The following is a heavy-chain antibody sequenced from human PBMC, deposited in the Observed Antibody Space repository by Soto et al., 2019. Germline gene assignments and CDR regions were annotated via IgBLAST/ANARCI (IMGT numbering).Heavy chain of an antibody. CDR3: ARDFSGRITIFGVAPGPWFDP. Sequence: PSETLSLTCAVSGYSISSGYYWGWIRQPPGKGLEWIGSIYHSGSTYYNPSLKSRVTISVDTSKNQFSLKLSSVPAADTAVYYCARDFSGRITIFGVAPGPWFDPWGQGTLVTVSS. J-gene: IGHJ5*02. V-gene: IGHV4-38-2*02. CDR1: GYSISSGYY. D-gene: IGHD3-3*01. CDR2: IYHSGST.